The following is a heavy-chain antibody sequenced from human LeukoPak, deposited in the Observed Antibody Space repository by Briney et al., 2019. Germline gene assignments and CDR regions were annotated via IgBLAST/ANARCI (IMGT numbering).Heavy chain of an antibody. J-gene: IGHJ4*02. CDR3: ARGRNDFDY. V-gene: IGHV4-61*08. D-gene: IGHD1-1*01. Sequence: SQTLSLTCTVSGGSISSGGYYWSWIRQPPGKGLEWIGYISYSGSTYYNPSLKSRVTISLGTSKNQFSLRLTSVTAADTAMYYCARGRNDFDYWGQGTLVTVSS. CDR1: GGSISSGGYY. CDR2: ISYSGST.